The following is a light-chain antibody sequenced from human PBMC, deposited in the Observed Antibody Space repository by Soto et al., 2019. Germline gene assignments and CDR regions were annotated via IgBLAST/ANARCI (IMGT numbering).Light chain of an antibody. CDR2: SAS. V-gene: IGKV1-16*01. J-gene: IGKJ1*01. CDR1: QGISTY. Sequence: DIQMTQSPSSLSASIGDRVTITCRASQGISTYLGWYQQKPGKVPKSLIYSASNLQSGVPSRFSGSGSGTEFTLTISSLQSEDFAVYYCQQYNNWRTFGQGTKVDIK. CDR3: QQYNNWRT.